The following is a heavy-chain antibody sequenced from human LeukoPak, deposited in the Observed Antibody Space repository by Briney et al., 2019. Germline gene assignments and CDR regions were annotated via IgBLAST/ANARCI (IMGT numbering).Heavy chain of an antibody. CDR3: ARGFSGSYYGDYFDF. CDR2: INHIGST. V-gene: IGHV4-34*01. D-gene: IGHD1-26*01. J-gene: IGHJ4*02. Sequence: PSETLSLTCAVYGGSFSGYYWSWIRQPPGKGLEWIGEINHIGSTNYNASLKSRVIISVDMSKNQFSLTLTSVTAADTAVYYCARGFSGSYYGDYFDFWGQGTLVTVSS. CDR1: GGSFSGYY.